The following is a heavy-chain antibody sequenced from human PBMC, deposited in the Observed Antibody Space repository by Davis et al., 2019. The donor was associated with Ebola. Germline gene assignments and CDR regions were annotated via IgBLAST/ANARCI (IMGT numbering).Heavy chain of an antibody. D-gene: IGHD5-12*01. CDR1: GDSVSGNSGA. J-gene: IGHJ6*04. CDR3: ARGWLRTGVDV. Sequence: HSQTLSLTCAISGDSVSGNSGAWNWIRQSPSRGLEWLGRTYYNSKWYNDYAPSVRSRITINPDTSKNQFSLQLNFVTPEDTAVYFCARGWLRTGVDVWGKGTTVIVSS. CDR2: TYYNSKWYN. V-gene: IGHV6-1*01.